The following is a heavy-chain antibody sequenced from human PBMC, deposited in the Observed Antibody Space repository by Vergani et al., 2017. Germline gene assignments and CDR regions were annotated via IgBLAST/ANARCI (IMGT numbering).Heavy chain of an antibody. CDR3: AREXPSYYDILTGYYPGRLHYYYYYYMDV. J-gene: IGHJ6*03. V-gene: IGHV4-39*07. CDR2: IYYSGST. D-gene: IGHD3-9*01. CDR1: GGSISSSSYY. Sequence: QLQLQESGPGLVKPSETLSLTCTVSGGSISSSSYYWGWIRQPPGKGLEWIGSIYYSGSTYYNPSLKSRVTISVDTSKNQFSLKVSSVTAADTAVYYCAREXPSYYDILTGYYPGRLHYYYYYYMDVWGKGTTVTVSS.